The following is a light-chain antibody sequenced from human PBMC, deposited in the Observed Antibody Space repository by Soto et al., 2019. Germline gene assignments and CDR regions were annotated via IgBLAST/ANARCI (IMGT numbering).Light chain of an antibody. V-gene: IGKV1-33*01. J-gene: IGKJ5*01. CDR2: DAS. Sequence: DLPMTQSPSSLSASVGDRVTITCQASRDIGKFLNWFQEKPGKAPKLLIYDASNLQTGVPSRFSGSGSGTDFTFTISSLQPEDFATYYCQQYDSLPPTFGQGTRLEIK. CDR3: QQYDSLPPT. CDR1: RDIGKF.